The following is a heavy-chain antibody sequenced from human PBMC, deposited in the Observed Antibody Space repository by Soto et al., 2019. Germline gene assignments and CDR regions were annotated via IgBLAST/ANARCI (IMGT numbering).Heavy chain of an antibody. CDR2: ISAYNGNT. Sequence: ASVKVSCKASGYTFTSYGISWVRQAPGQGLEWMGWISAYNGNTNYAQKLQGRVTMTTDTSTSTAYMELRSLRSDDTAVYYCARDIVVVPAAGYYYGMDVWGQGTTVTV. CDR1: GYTFTSYG. J-gene: IGHJ6*02. D-gene: IGHD2-2*01. CDR3: ARDIVVVPAAGYYYGMDV. V-gene: IGHV1-18*04.